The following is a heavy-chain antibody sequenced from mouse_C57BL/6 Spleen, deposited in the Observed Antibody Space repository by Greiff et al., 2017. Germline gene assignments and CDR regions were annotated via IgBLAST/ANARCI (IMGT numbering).Heavy chain of an antibody. CDR3: ARQGNSIAY. CDR2: ISGGGGNT. Sequence: EVQVVESGGGLVKPGGSLKLSCAASGFTFSSYTMSWVRQTPEKRLEWVATISGGGGNTYYPDSVKGRFTISRDNAKNTLYLQMSSLRSEDTALYYCARQGNSIAYWGQGTLVTVSA. V-gene: IGHV5-9*01. CDR1: GFTFSSYT. J-gene: IGHJ3*01.